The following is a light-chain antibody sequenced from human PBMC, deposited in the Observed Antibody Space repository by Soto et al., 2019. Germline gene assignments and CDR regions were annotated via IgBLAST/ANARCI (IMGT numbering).Light chain of an antibody. CDR2: HAS. V-gene: IGKV1-5*03. CDR1: QSISTW. CDR3: QQYKAYSWT. Sequence: DIQMTQSPSTLSASIGDRVTITCRASQSISTWLAWYRQKPGEAPKLLIYHASNLESGVPSRFSGSGSGTEFTLTISGLQPDDFATYYCQQYKAYSWTFGTGPKVDI. J-gene: IGKJ1*01.